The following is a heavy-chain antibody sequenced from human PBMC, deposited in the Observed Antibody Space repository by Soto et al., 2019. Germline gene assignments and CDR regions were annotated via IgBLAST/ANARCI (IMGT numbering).Heavy chain of an antibody. Sequence: QVQLVQSGAEVKKPGASVKVSCKASGYTFTSYGISWVRQAPGQGLEWMGWISAYNGNTNYAQKLQGRATMTTDTSTRTPYVELRRLRSHDTAVYYCARRGLWFGELSDDYWGQGTLVTVSS. CDR2: ISAYNGNT. CDR3: ARRGLWFGELSDDY. CDR1: GYTFTSYG. V-gene: IGHV1-18*01. D-gene: IGHD3-10*01. J-gene: IGHJ4*02.